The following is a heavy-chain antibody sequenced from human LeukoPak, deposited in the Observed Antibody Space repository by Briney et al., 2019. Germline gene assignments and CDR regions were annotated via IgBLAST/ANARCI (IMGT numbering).Heavy chain of an antibody. V-gene: IGHV3-30*02. CDR3: AKDKALHSSSSWEGFDY. CDR2: IRYDGSNK. CDR1: GFTFSSFA. D-gene: IGHD6-6*01. Sequence: GGSLRLSCAASGFTFSSFAMHWVRRAPGKGLEWVAFIRYDGSNKYYADSVQGRFTISRGNSKNTLYLQMNSLRAEDTAVYYCAKDKALHSSSSWEGFDYWGQGTLVTVSS. J-gene: IGHJ4*02.